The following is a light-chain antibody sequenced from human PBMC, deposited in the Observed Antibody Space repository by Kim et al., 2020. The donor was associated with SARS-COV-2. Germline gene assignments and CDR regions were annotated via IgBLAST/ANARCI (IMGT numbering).Light chain of an antibody. CDR1: NIGIKS. CDR3: QVWDSTSDYVV. Sequence: APGKTASFTWEGNNIGIKSVHWYQQRPGQAPVLVMHDDSDRPSGIPERFSGSNSGNTATLTISRVEAEDEADYFCQVWDSTSDYVVFGGGTRLTVL. CDR2: DDS. J-gene: IGLJ3*02. V-gene: IGLV3-21*03.